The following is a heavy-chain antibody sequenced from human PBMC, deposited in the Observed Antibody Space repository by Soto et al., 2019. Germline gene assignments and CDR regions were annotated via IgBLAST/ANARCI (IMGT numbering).Heavy chain of an antibody. CDR3: ARDYPPMEGYYGSESYKHGYYYYGMDV. CDR1: GGSISSGGYY. J-gene: IGHJ6*02. V-gene: IGHV4-31*03. Sequence: SETLSLTCTVSGGSISSGGYYWSWIRQHPGKGLEWIGYIYYSGSTYYNPSLKSRVTISVDTSKNQFSLKLSSVTAADTAVYYCARDYPPMEGYYGSESYKHGYYYYGMDVWGQGTTVTVSS. CDR2: IYYSGST. D-gene: IGHD3-10*01.